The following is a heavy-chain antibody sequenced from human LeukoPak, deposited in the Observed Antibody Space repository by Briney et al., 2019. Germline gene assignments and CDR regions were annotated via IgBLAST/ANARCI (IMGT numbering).Heavy chain of an antibody. Sequence: SETLSLTCTVSGGSISSYFWSWIRQPPGRGLEWIGNVYYSGSTIYNPSLKSRVTISVDTSKNHFSLNLTSVTAADTAVYYCARSRGSGSYFDHWGQGTLVTVSS. CDR2: VYYSGST. CDR1: GGSISSYF. D-gene: IGHD3-10*01. V-gene: IGHV4-59*01. CDR3: ARSRGSGSYFDH. J-gene: IGHJ4*02.